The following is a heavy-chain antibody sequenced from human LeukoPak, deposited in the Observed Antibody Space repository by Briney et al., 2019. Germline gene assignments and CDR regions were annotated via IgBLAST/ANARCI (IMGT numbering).Heavy chain of an antibody. CDR2: ISSSSSYI. Sequence: GGSLRLSCAASGFIFSSYSMNWVRQAPGKGLEWVSSISSSSSYIYYADSVKGRFTISRDNAKNSLYLQMNSLRAEDTAVYYCAREGAVAGIEDYWGQGTLVTVSS. CDR1: GFIFSSYS. J-gene: IGHJ4*02. V-gene: IGHV3-21*01. CDR3: AREGAVAGIEDY. D-gene: IGHD6-19*01.